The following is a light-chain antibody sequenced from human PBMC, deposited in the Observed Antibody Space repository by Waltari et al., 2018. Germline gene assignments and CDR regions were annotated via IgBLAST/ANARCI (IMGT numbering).Light chain of an antibody. CDR1: ELPRKY. CDR3: YSADSTGLRV. V-gene: IGLV3-10*01. Sequence: SYEFTQTPSVSVSPGQTARITCSGHELPRKYAYWFQQKSGQAPRLVIYEDIKRPSGRPERFSGSSAGTVATLTITGAQVDDEADYYCYSADSTGLRVFGGGTTVVVL. CDR2: EDI. J-gene: IGLJ1*01.